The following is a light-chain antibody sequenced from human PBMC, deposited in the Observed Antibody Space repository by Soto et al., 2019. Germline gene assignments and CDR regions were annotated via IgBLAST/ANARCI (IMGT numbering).Light chain of an antibody. CDR2: EVS. V-gene: IGLV2-8*01. CDR3: SSYPGSNNPCV. J-gene: IGLJ1*01. Sequence: QSVLTQPPSASGSPGQSVTISCTGTSSDVGGYNYVSWYQQHPGKAPKLMIYEVSKRPSGVPDRFSGSKSGDTASLTVSGLQAEDEADYYCSSYPGSNNPCVFGTETKVTVL. CDR1: SSDVGGYNY.